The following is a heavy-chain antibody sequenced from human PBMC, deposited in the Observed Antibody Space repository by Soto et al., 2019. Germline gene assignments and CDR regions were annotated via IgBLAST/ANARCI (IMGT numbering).Heavy chain of an antibody. V-gene: IGHV1-18*04. Sequence: QVQLVQSEAEVKKPGASVKVSCKASSYTFINHGISWVRQAPGQGLEWMGWVSGSNGKTKYAQKFQGRVTMTTETSTSIAYMELRNLRSDDTAVYFCASDFYPLAYYFDFWGQGTPVTVSS. CDR3: ASDFYPLAYYFDF. J-gene: IGHJ4*02. CDR1: SYTFINHG. CDR2: VSGSNGKT.